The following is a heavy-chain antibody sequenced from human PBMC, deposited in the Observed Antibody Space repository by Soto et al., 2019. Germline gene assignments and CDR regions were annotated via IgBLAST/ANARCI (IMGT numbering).Heavy chain of an antibody. J-gene: IGHJ4*02. D-gene: IGHD1-26*01. CDR2: IKNSANSYTT. V-gene: IGHV3-72*01. Sequence: EVQVVESGGGLVQPGGSLRLSCAASGFTFSDHYMDWVRQAPGEGLEWVGRIKNSANSYTTEYAASVKGRITISRDDSNNSLYLQIHSLKTEDTAVYYCARVRLGAPTRYFDYWVQGTLVTVSS. CDR1: GFTFSDHY. CDR3: ARVRLGAPTRYFDY.